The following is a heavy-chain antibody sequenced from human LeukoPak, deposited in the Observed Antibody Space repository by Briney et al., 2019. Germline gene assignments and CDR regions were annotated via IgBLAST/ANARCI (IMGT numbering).Heavy chain of an antibody. V-gene: IGHV3-30*18. CDR3: AKAGDIVVVVAAFDY. J-gene: IGHJ4*02. D-gene: IGHD2-15*01. CDR2: ISYDGSNK. CDR1: GFTSSSYG. Sequence: GGSLRLSCAASGFTSSSYGMHWVRQAPGKGLEWVAVISYDGSNKYYADSVKGRFTISRDNSKNTLYLQMNSLRAGDTAVYCCAKAGDIVVVVAAFDYWGQGTLVTVSS.